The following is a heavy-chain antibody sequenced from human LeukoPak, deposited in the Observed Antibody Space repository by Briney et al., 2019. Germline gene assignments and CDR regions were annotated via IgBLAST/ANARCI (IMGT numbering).Heavy chain of an antibody. V-gene: IGHV3-30*02. D-gene: IGHD4-17*01. Sequence: GGSLRLSCAASGFTFSSYGMHWVRQAPGKGLEWVAFIRYDGSNKYYADSVKGRFTVSRDNAKNSLYLQMNSLRAEDTALYYCAKDTHATVTTPFDYWGQGTLVSVSS. CDR1: GFTFSSYG. CDR2: IRYDGSNK. J-gene: IGHJ4*02. CDR3: AKDTHATVTTPFDY.